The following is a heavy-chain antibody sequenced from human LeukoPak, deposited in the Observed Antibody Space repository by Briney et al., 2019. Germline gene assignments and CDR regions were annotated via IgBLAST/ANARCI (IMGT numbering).Heavy chain of an antibody. Sequence: GGSLRLSCAASGFTFSSYWMHWVRQAPGKGLVWVSRINTDGSSTSYADSVKGRFTISRDNAKNTLYLQMNSLRAEDTAVYYCARRHSTISYRYYYYMDVWGKGTTVTVSS. V-gene: IGHV3-74*01. CDR3: ARRHSTISYRYYYYMDV. D-gene: IGHD5/OR15-5a*01. J-gene: IGHJ6*03. CDR2: INTDGSST. CDR1: GFTFSSYW.